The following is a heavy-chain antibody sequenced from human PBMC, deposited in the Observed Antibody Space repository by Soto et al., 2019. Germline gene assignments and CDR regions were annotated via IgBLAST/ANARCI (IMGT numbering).Heavy chain of an antibody. J-gene: IGHJ6*02. CDR3: AKGLGYFINGVCNRRSYYYGMDV. D-gene: IGHD2-8*01. Sequence: GGSLRLSCAASGFTFSSYAMTWVRQAPGKGLEWVSTISGSGGSTYYADSVKGRFTISRDNSKNTLYLQMNSLRAEDTAVYYCAKGLGYFINGVCNRRSYYYGMDVWGQGTTVTVSS. V-gene: IGHV3-23*01. CDR2: ISGSGGST. CDR1: GFTFSSYA.